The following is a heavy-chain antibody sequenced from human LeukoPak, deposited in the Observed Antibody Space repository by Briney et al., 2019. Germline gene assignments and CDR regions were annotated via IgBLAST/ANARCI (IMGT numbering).Heavy chain of an antibody. V-gene: IGHV3-30*02. CDR1: GFTFSSYG. CDR2: IRYDGSNK. Sequence: GGSLRLSCAASGFTFSSYGMHWVRQAPGKGLEWVAFIRYDGSNKYYADSVKGRFTISRDNSKNTLYLQMNSLRAEDTAVYYCAKETTVTTVNYYYYGMDVWGQGTTVTVSS. CDR3: AKETTVTTVNYYYYGMDV. D-gene: IGHD4-17*01. J-gene: IGHJ6*02.